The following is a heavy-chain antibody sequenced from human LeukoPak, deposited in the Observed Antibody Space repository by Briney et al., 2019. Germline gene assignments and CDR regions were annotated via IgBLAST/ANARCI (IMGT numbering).Heavy chain of an antibody. D-gene: IGHD3-16*01. CDR2: ISGSGGST. Sequence: GGSLRLPCAASGFTFSSYAMSWVRQAPGKGLEWVSAISGSGGSTYYADSVKGRFTISRDNSKNTLYLQMNSLRAEDTAVYYCATLIMITFGGALGYFDYWGQGTLATVSS. CDR3: ATLIMITFGGALGYFDY. J-gene: IGHJ4*02. V-gene: IGHV3-23*01. CDR1: GFTFSSYA.